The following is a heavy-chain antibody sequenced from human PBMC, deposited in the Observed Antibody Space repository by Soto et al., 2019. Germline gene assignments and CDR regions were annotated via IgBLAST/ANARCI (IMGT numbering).Heavy chain of an antibody. CDR3: ARVEVLLWFGESNNWFDP. CDR2: IYYSGST. J-gene: IGHJ5*02. V-gene: IGHV4-31*03. Sequence: SETLSLTCTVSGGSISSGGYYWSWIRQHPGKGLEWIGYIYYSGSTYYNPSLKSRVTISVDTSKNQFSLKLSSVTAADTAVYYCARVEVLLWFGESNNWFDPWGQGTLVTVSS. CDR1: GGSISSGGYY. D-gene: IGHD3-10*01.